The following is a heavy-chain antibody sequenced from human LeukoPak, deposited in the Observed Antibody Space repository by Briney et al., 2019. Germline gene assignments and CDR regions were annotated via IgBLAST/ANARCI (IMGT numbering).Heavy chain of an antibody. CDR3: ARDEDTAMLPLDY. J-gene: IGHJ4*02. D-gene: IGHD5-18*01. CDR2: IRNDGSNK. Sequence: QPGGSLRLSCAASGFTFSSYGMHWVRQAPGKGLEWVTFIRNDGSNKYYADSVKGRLTISRDNSKNTLYLQMNSLRTEDTAVYYCARDEDTAMLPLDYWGQGTLVTVSS. CDR1: GFTFSSYG. V-gene: IGHV3-30*02.